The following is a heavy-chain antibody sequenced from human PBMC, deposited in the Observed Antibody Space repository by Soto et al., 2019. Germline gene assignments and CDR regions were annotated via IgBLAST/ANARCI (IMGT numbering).Heavy chain of an antibody. CDR2: ITTASRYI. CDR3: ARSGLTLGELSLYHE. J-gene: IGHJ4*02. CDR1: GFSFSSYS. V-gene: IGHV3-21*06. D-gene: IGHD3-16*02. Sequence: GGSLRLSCVASGFSFSSYSFNWVRQAPGGALQWVASITTASRYIYYADSVKGRFTISRDNSKNSLFLQMNSLRVEDTGVYYCARSGLTLGELSLYHEWGQGILVTVSS.